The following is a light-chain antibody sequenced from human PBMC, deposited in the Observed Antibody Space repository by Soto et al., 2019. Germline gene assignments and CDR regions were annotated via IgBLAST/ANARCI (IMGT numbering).Light chain of an antibody. V-gene: IGKV1-5*01. CDR2: DAS. Sequence: DIQMTQSPSTLSASVGDRVIITCRASQSISDYLAWYQQKPGKAPKLLIYDASNLESGVPSTFSGSGSGTEFTLTISSLQPDDFAVYYCQQRSNWSYTFGQGTKVDIK. CDR1: QSISDY. CDR3: QQRSNWSYT. J-gene: IGKJ2*01.